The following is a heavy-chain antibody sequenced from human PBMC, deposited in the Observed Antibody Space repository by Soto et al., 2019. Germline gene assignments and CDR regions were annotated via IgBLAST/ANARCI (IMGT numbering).Heavy chain of an antibody. J-gene: IGHJ6*02. D-gene: IGHD3-22*01. CDR1: GGTFSSYA. CDR2: IIPIFGTA. CDR3: ARVTSSGYSPRYYYGMDV. Sequence: QVQLVQSGAEVKKPGSSVKVSCKASGGTFSSYAISWVRQAPGQGLEWMGGIIPIFGTANYAQKFQGRVTFTADESTSTAYMEVSSLRSEDTAGYYCARVTSSGYSPRYYYGMDVWGQGTTVTVSS. V-gene: IGHV1-69*12.